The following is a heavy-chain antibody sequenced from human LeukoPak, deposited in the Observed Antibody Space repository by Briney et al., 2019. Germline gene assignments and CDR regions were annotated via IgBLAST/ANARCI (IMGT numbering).Heavy chain of an antibody. CDR1: GFSFNMFP. J-gene: IGHJ4*02. CDR2: ISYDGNNK. V-gene: IGHV3-30*04. Sequence: GGSLRLSCAASGFSFNMFPMHWVRQAPGKGLECVAVISYDGNNKYYADSVNGRFTISRDNSKNTLFLQMNSLRTEDTAIYHCARGGNWGYFDYWGQGTLVTVSS. D-gene: IGHD7-27*01. CDR3: ARGGNWGYFDY.